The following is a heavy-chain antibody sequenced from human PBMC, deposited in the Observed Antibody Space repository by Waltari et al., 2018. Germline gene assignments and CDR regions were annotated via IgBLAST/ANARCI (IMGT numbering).Heavy chain of an antibody. CDR1: GYTFTSYD. CDR2: MNPNSGNT. CDR3: ARDPPLQAHWGYYGMDV. V-gene: IGHV1-8*01. D-gene: IGHD7-27*01. Sequence: QVQLVQSGAEVKKPGASVKVSCKASGYTFTSYDINWVRQATGQGLEWMGWMNPNSGNTGYAQKFQGRVTITADESTRTAYMELSSLRSEDTAVYYCARDPPLQAHWGYYGMDVWGQGTTVTVSS. J-gene: IGHJ6*02.